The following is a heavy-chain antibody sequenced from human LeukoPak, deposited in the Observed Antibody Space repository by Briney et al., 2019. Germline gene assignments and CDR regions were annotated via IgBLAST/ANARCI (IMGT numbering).Heavy chain of an antibody. D-gene: IGHD2-8*01. V-gene: IGHV4-34*01. CDR3: ASSRTYGYFDY. J-gene: IGHJ4*02. CDR1: GGSFSGYY. Sequence: SETLSLTCAVYGGSFSGYYWSWTRQPPGKGLEWIGEINHSGSTNYNPSLKSRVTISVDTSKNQFSLKLSSVTAADTAVYYCASSRTYGYFDYWGQGTLVTVSS. CDR2: INHSGST.